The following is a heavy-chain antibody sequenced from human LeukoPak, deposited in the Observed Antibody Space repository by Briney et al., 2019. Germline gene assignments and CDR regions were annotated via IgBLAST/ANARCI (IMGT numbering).Heavy chain of an antibody. Sequence: PSETLSLTCAVYGGSFSGYYWSWIRQPPGKGLERIGEINHSGSTNYNPSLKSRVTISVDTSKNQFSLKLSSVTAADTAVYYCARGPSRGYSYGTAYYYYYGMDVWGQGTTVTVSS. V-gene: IGHV4-34*01. CDR2: INHSGST. J-gene: IGHJ6*02. D-gene: IGHD5-18*01. CDR3: ARGPSRGYSYGTAYYYYYGMDV. CDR1: GGSFSGYY.